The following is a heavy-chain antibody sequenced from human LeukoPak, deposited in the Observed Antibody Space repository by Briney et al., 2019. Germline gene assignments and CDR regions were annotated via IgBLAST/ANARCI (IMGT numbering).Heavy chain of an antibody. CDR3: ARGGESRITMVRGDTNWFDP. Sequence: ASVKVSCKASGYTFTSYYMHWVRQAPGQGLEWMGIINPSGGSTSYAQKFQGRVTMTRDTSISTAYMELSRLRSDDTAVYYCARGGESRITMVRGDTNWFDPWGQGTLVTVSS. D-gene: IGHD3-10*01. J-gene: IGHJ5*02. V-gene: IGHV1-46*01. CDR2: INPSGGST. CDR1: GYTFTSYY.